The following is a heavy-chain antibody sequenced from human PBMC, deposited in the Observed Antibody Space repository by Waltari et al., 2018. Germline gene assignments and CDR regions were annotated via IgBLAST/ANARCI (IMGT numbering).Heavy chain of an antibody. V-gene: IGHV1-18*01. CDR1: GYTFTSYG. Sequence: QVQLVQSGAEVKKPGASVKVSCKAAGYTFTSYGISWVRQAPGEGLEWMGWISAEHGNTKYAQKLQGRVTMTTDTATSTAYVELRSLRSDDTSVYYCALEGWSSSWYSCYWCQGTLVTVSS. CDR2: ISAEHGNT. D-gene: IGHD6-13*01. J-gene: IGHJ4*02. CDR3: ALEGWSSSWYSCY.